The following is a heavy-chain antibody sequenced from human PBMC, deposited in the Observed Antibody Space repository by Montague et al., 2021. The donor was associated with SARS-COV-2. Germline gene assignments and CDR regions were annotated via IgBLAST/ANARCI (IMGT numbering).Heavy chain of an antibody. V-gene: IGHV4-39*07. Sequence: SETLSLTCTVSGGSISSSSYYWSWIRQPPGKGLEWIGCIYYSGSTYYNPSLKSRVTISVDTSKNQFSLKLSSVTAADTAVYYCASAGSFRCEILIGHRHYYEGMDVWGQGTTVTVSS. CDR2: IYYSGST. CDR3: ASAGSFRCEILIGHRHYYEGMDV. J-gene: IGHJ6*02. CDR1: GGSISSSSYY. D-gene: IGHD3-9*01.